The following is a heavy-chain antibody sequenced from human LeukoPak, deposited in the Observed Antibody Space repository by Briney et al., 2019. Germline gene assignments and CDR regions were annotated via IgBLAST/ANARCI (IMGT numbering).Heavy chain of an antibody. Sequence: GGSLRLSCAASGFTFSSYGMHWVRQAPGKGLEWVAFIRYDGSNKYYADSVKGRFTISRDNAKNSLYLQMNSLRAEDTAVYYCARDGDGYNLPFDYWGQGTLVTVSS. D-gene: IGHD5-24*01. J-gene: IGHJ4*02. V-gene: IGHV3-30*02. CDR3: ARDGDGYNLPFDY. CDR2: IRYDGSNK. CDR1: GFTFSSYG.